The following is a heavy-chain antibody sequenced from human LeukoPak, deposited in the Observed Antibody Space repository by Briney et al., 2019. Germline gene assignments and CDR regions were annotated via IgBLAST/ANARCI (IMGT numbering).Heavy chain of an antibody. V-gene: IGHV3-23*01. CDR3: AKDLSEGYDILTGYSDAFDI. D-gene: IGHD3-9*01. Sequence: PGGSLRLSCAASGFTFSSYAMSWVRQAPGKGLEWVSAISGSGGSTYYADSVKGRFTISRDNSKNTLYLQMNSLRAEDTAVYYCAKDLSEGYDILTGYSDAFDIWGQGTMVTVSS. J-gene: IGHJ3*02. CDR1: GFTFSSYA. CDR2: ISGSGGST.